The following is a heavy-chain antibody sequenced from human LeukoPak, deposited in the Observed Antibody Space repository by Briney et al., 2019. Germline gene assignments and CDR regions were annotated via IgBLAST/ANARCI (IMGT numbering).Heavy chain of an antibody. CDR2: MNPNSGNT. Sequence: VASVNVSCKASGHTFTSYDINWVRQATGQGLEWMGWMNPNSGNTGYAQKFQGRVTMTRNTSISTAYMELSSLRSEDTAVYYCARGRFLELRWNWFDPWGQGTLVTVSS. J-gene: IGHJ5*02. CDR1: GHTFTSYD. CDR3: ARGRFLELRWNWFDP. D-gene: IGHD1-7*01. V-gene: IGHV1-8*01.